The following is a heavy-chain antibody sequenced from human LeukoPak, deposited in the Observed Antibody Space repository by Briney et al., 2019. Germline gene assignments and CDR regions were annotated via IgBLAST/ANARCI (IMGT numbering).Heavy chain of an antibody. J-gene: IGHJ5*02. CDR1: GGSISSSSYY. CDR3: ASIVRATELDSP. CDR2: IDYTEST. D-gene: IGHD1-26*01. V-gene: IGHV4-39*07. Sequence: SETLSLKCSVSGGSISSSSYYWDGIRQPPGKGLGWSGSIDYTESTYYNPSLKTRVTITVQTSTTQFSLELSSVTAADTAVYYCASIVRATELDSPWGQGTLVTVHS.